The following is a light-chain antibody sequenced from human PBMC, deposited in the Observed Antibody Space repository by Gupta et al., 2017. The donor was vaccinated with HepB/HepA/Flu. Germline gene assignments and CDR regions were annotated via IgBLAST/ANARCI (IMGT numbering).Light chain of an antibody. CDR2: DDS. CDR3: QVWDRSSDHVFYV. CDR1: NIGSKS. J-gene: IGLJ1*01. Sequence: SYVLTQPPSASGAPGTTARITCGGNNIGSKSVHWYQPKPGQAPVLVVYDDSDRTSGSTERSSGSTSGETATRTIIRVDAGEEAASYCQVWDRSSDHVFYVFGTGTKVTVL. V-gene: IGLV3-21*03.